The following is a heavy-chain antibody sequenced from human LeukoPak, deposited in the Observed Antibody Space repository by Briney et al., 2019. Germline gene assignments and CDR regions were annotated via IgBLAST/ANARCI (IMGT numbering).Heavy chain of an antibody. J-gene: IGHJ4*02. Sequence: ASVKVSCKASGYTFTSYDINWVRQATGQGLEWMGWMNPNSGNTGYAQKFQGRVTMTRNTSISTAYMELSSLRSEDTAVYYCARVYNWNYGFDYWGQGTLVTVSS. CDR2: MNPNSGNT. V-gene: IGHV1-8*01. D-gene: IGHD1-7*01. CDR3: ARVYNWNYGFDY. CDR1: GYTFTSYD.